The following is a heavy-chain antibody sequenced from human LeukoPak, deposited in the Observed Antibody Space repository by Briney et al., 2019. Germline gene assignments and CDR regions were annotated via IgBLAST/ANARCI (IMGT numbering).Heavy chain of an antibody. CDR1: GFTFDDYA. Sequence: GGSLRLSCAASGFTFDDYAMHWVRQAPGKGLEWVSLISWDGGSTYYADSVKGRFTISRDNSKNSLYLQMNSLRAEDTALYYCAKVAAAGRGWGYFDYWGQGTLVTVSS. CDR2: ISWDGGST. J-gene: IGHJ4*02. D-gene: IGHD6-13*01. CDR3: AKVAAAGRGWGYFDY. V-gene: IGHV3-43D*04.